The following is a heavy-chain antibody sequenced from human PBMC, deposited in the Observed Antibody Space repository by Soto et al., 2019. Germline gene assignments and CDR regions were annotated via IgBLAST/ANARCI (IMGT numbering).Heavy chain of an antibody. CDR2: ISAYNGNT. CDR3: ARDRSGVLWFGELSPPANFDY. CDR1: GYTFTSYG. V-gene: IGHV1-18*04. D-gene: IGHD3-10*01. J-gene: IGHJ4*02. Sequence: SVKVSCKASGYTFTSYGISWVRQAPGQGLEWMGWISAYNGNTNYAQKLQGRVTMTTDTSTSTAYMELRSLRSDDTAVYHCARDRSGVLWFGELSPPANFDYWGQGTLVTVSS.